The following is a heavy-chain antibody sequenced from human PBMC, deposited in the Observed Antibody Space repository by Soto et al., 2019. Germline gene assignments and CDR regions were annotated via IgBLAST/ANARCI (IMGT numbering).Heavy chain of an antibody. CDR3: ARDQVRTAYGMDV. CDR2: IYYSGST. Sequence: SETLSLTXTVSGGSISSGGYYWSWIRQHPGKGLEWIGYIYYSGSTYYNPSLKSRVTISVDTSKNQFSLKLSSVTAADTAVYYCARDQVRTAYGMDVWGQGTTVTVSS. J-gene: IGHJ6*02. CDR1: GGSISSGGYY. V-gene: IGHV4-31*02. D-gene: IGHD2-21*01.